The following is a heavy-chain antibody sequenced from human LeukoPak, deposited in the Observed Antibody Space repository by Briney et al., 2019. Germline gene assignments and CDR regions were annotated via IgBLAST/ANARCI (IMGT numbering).Heavy chain of an antibody. Sequence: SETLSLTCTVSGGSISGGDYYWPWIRQPPGTGLEWIGYIYYSGGTYYNPSLKSRVTISVDTSKNQFSLKLSSVTAADTAVYYCARDPGRGYYDSSGYYVQWGQGTLVTVSS. V-gene: IGHV4-30-4*08. CDR2: IYYSGGT. D-gene: IGHD3-22*01. CDR3: ARDPGRGYYDSSGYYVQ. J-gene: IGHJ4*02. CDR1: GGSISGGDYY.